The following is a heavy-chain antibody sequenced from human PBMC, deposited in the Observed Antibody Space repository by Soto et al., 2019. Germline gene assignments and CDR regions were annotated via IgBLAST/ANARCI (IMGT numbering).Heavy chain of an antibody. CDR1: SASITRLS. D-gene: IGHD6-19*01. CDR2: LYNTGST. V-gene: IGHV4-59*01. Sequence: SQTLSLTCTVSSASITRLSWNQIRQSPGKGLEWIGYLYNTGSTIYNPSLKSRVTISVDTSKNQFSLKMSSVTAADTAVYYCARVAVAGTRFDYWGQGTLVTVS. CDR3: ARVAVAGTRFDY. J-gene: IGHJ4*02.